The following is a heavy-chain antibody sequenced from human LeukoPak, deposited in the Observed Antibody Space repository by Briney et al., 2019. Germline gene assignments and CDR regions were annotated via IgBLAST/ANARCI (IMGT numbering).Heavy chain of an antibody. CDR1: GGSISSYY. D-gene: IGHD5-18*01. V-gene: IGHV4-4*07. Sequence: SETLSLTCTVSGGSISSYYWSWIRPPAGKGLEWIGRIYTSGSTNYNPSLKSRVTISVDTSKNQFSLKLSSVTAADTAVYYCATLGYSYGTDYWGQGTLVTVSS. CDR3: ATLGYSYGTDY. J-gene: IGHJ4*02. CDR2: IYTSGST.